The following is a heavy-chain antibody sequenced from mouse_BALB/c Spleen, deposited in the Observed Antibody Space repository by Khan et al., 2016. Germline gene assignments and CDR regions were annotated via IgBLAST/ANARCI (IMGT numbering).Heavy chain of an antibody. CDR3: ARSYGYGGVFCC. CDR2: IWGDGSI. D-gene: IGHD2-2*01. CDR1: GFSITGFA. Sequence: QVQLKESGPGLVAPSQSLSITCTVSGFSITGFAVNWVRQPPGKGLEWLGVIWGDGSIDYESALKSRLSISKDNSKSKVFLKLNSLPTDDTARYYGARSYGYGGVFCCWGPGTSGTVS. J-gene: IGHJ1*01. V-gene: IGHV2-6-7*01.